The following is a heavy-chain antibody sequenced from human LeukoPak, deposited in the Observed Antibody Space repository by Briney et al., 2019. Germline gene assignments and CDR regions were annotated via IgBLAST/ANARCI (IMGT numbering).Heavy chain of an antibody. V-gene: IGHV1-46*01. CDR3: ATIAGSDAEYFQH. D-gene: IGHD6-13*01. CDR2: INPSSGST. J-gene: IGHJ1*01. Sequence: ASVKVSCKASGYTFTYYYMHWVRQAPGQGLEWMGIINPSSGSTTYAQKFQGRVTMTRDTSTSTVYMDVSSLRSDDTAVYYCATIAGSDAEYFQHWGQGTLVTVSS. CDR1: GYTFTYYY.